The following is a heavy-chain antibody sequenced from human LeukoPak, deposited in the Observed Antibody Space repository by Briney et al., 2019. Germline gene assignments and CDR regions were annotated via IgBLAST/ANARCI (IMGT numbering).Heavy chain of an antibody. D-gene: IGHD1-26*01. CDR1: GGSISSYY. J-gene: IGHJ4*02. CDR3: ARDDSGSYPY. V-gene: IGHV4-59*01. Sequence: PSETPSLTCTVSGGSISSYYWSWIRQPPGKGPEWIGYIYYSGSTNYNPSLKSRVTISVDTSKNQFSLKLSSVTAADTAVYYCARDDSGSYPYWGQGTLVTVSS. CDR2: IYYSGST.